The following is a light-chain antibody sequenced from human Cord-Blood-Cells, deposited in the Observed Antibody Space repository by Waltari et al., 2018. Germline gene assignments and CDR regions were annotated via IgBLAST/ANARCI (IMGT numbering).Light chain of an antibody. CDR3: NSRDSSGNHWV. J-gene: IGLJ3*02. Sequence: SSELTQDPVSVALGQTVRITCPGDSLRSYYARWYQQKPGQAPVLVIYGKNNRPSGIPDRFSGSSSGNTASLTITGAQAEDEADYYCNSRDSSGNHWVFGGGTKLTVL. CDR1: SLRSYY. V-gene: IGLV3-19*01. CDR2: GKN.